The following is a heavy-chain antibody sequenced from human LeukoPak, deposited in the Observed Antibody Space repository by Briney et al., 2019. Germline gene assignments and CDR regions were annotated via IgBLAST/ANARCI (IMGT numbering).Heavy chain of an antibody. J-gene: IGHJ5*02. V-gene: IGHV4-39*07. CDR2: IYYSGNI. Sequence: WVRQPPGKGLEWIGTIYYSGNIYYNPSLKSRVTISEDTSNNQSSLKLTSVTAAETAVYYCARGLITASKAWFDPWGQGTLVTVSS. D-gene: IGHD1-20*01. CDR3: ARGLITASKAWFDP.